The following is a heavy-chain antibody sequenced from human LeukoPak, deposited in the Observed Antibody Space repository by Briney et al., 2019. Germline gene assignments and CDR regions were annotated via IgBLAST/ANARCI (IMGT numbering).Heavy chain of an antibody. CDR3: QGRAMVTNDY. Sequence: PGRSLRLSCAASGFTFSSYAMHWVRQAPGKGLEWVAVISYDGSNKYDADSVKGRFTISRDNSKNTLYLQMNSLRAEDTAVYYCQGRAMVTNDYWGQGTLVTVSS. CDR2: ISYDGSNK. D-gene: IGHD5-18*01. J-gene: IGHJ4*02. V-gene: IGHV3-30-3*01. CDR1: GFTFSSYA.